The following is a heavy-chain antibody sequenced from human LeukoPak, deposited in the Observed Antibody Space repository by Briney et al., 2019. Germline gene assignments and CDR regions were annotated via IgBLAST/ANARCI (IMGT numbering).Heavy chain of an antibody. J-gene: IGHJ4*02. CDR2: ISGSGGST. D-gene: IGHD3-22*01. Sequence: GGSLRLSCAASGFTFSSYAMTWVRQAPGKGLEWVSAISGSGGSTYYADSVKGRFTISRDNSKNTLPLQMNSLRAEDTAIYYCAKYFYYDSSAYYYFDYWGQGTLVTVSS. V-gene: IGHV3-23*01. CDR1: GFTFSSYA. CDR3: AKYFYYDSSAYYYFDY.